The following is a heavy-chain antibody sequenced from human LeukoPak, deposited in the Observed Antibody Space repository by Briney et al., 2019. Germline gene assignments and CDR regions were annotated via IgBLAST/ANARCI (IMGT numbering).Heavy chain of an antibody. CDR3: ARGTNDYGGMYYFDY. Sequence: ASVKVSCKASGHTFTSYDINWVRQATGQGLEWMGWMNPNSGNTGYAQKFQGRVTITRNTSISTAYMELSSLRSEDTAVYYCARGTNDYGGMYYFDYWGQGTLVTVSS. V-gene: IGHV1-8*03. J-gene: IGHJ4*02. CDR2: MNPNSGNT. CDR1: GHTFTSYD. D-gene: IGHD4-23*01.